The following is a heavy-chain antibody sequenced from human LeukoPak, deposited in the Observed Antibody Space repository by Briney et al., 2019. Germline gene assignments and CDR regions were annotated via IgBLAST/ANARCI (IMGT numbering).Heavy chain of an antibody. J-gene: IGHJ4*02. D-gene: IGHD3-22*01. Sequence: ASVKVSCKASGYTFSDYYIHWVRQAPGQGLEWMGCINPNSGGTNYAQKFQGRVTLTRDTSITTAYMALSRLTSDDTAMYYCARAVYYYDSSVKFDYWGQGTLVTVSS. CDR1: GYTFSDYY. CDR2: INPNSGGT. V-gene: IGHV1-2*02. CDR3: ARAVYYYDSSVKFDY.